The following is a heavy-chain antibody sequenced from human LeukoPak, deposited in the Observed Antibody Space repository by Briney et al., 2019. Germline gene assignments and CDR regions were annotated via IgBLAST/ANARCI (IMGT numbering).Heavy chain of an antibody. Sequence: RGSLRLSCAASGFTFSSYAMSWVRQAPGKGMEWVSAISGPGDSTYYADSVKGRFTISRDNSKNTLYLQMNSLRAEDTAVYYCAKFDVRYGYYDSSGYYAPFDYWGQGTLVTVSS. CDR1: GFTFSSYA. CDR2: ISGPGDST. D-gene: IGHD3-22*01. V-gene: IGHV3-23*01. J-gene: IGHJ4*02. CDR3: AKFDVRYGYYDSSGYYAPFDY.